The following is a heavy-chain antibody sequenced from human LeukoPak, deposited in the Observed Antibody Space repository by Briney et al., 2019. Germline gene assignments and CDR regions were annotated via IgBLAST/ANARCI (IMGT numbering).Heavy chain of an antibody. J-gene: IGHJ4*02. V-gene: IGHV3-53*01. Sequence: GGSLRLSCAASGFTVSSNYMSWVRQAPGKGLEWVSVIYSGGSTYYADSVKGRFTISRDNSKNTLYLQMNSLRAEDTAVYYCARVYDSSGYLYLDYWGQGTLVTVPS. CDR2: IYSGGST. CDR1: GFTVSSNY. D-gene: IGHD3-22*01. CDR3: ARVYDSSGYLYLDY.